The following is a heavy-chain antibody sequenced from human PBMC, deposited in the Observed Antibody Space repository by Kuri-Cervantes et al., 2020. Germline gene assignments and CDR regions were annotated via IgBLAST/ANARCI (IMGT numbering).Heavy chain of an antibody. CDR2: IYSGGST. V-gene: IGHV3-66*01. CDR1: GFTVSSNY. CDR3: ARDGGATGDAFDI. D-gene: IGHD1-26*01. J-gene: IGHJ3*02. Sequence: GESLKISCAASGFTVSSNYMSWVRQAPGKGLEWVSVIYSGGSTYYADSVKGRFTISRDNSKNTLYLQTNSLRAEDTAVYYCARDGGATGDAFDIWGQGTMVTVSS.